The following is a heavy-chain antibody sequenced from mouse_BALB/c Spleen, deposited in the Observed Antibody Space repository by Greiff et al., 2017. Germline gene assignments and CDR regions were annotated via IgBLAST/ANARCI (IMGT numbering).Heavy chain of an antibody. V-gene: IGHV14-3*02. CDR2: IDPANGNT. Sequence: VQLQQSGAELVKPGASVKLSCTASGFNFKDTYMHWVKQRPEQGLEWIGRIDPANGNTKYDPKFQGKATITADTSSNTAYLQLSSLTSEDTAVYYCASGMITEDYWGQGTTLTVSS. CDR3: ASGMITEDY. D-gene: IGHD2-4*01. J-gene: IGHJ2*01. CDR1: GFNFKDTY.